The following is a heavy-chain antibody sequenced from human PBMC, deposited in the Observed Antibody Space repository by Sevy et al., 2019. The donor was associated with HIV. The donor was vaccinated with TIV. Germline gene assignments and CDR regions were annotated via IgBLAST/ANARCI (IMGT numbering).Heavy chain of an antibody. CDR2: TRNKANSYTT. D-gene: IGHD2-2*01. J-gene: IGHJ6*02. V-gene: IGHV3-72*01. Sequence: GGSLRLSCAASGFTFSDHYMDWVRQAPGKGLEWVGRTRNKANSYTTEYAASMKGRFTISRDDSKNSLYLQMNSLKTEDTAVYYCAAADIVVVPAASGWFHYGMDVWGQGTTVTVSS. CDR1: GFTFSDHY. CDR3: AAADIVVVPAASGWFHYGMDV.